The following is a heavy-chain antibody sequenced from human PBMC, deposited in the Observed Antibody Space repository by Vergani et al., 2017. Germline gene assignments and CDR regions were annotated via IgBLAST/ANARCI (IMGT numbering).Heavy chain of an antibody. D-gene: IGHD2-2*02. J-gene: IGHJ3*01. CDR2: IIPIFGTA. Sequence: QVQLVQSGAEVKKPGSSVKVSCKASGGTFSSYAISWVRQAPGQGLEWMGGIIPIFGTANYEQKFQGRVTITADEATSTAYMELISLRSEDTAVYYCARPCSRTVCYNGFDLWGQGTMVTVSS. CDR1: GGTFSSYA. V-gene: IGHV1-69*01. CDR3: ARPCSRTVCYNGFDL.